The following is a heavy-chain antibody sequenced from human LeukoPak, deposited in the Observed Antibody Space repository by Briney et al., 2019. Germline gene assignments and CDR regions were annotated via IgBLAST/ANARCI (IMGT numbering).Heavy chain of an antibody. CDR2: IWYDGSNK. CDR3: ASHGGL. V-gene: IGHV3-33*01. CDR1: GFSFSSYG. D-gene: IGHD5-12*01. J-gene: IGHJ4*02. Sequence: GRSLRLSCAASGFSFSSYGMHWVRQAPGKGLEWVAVIWYDGSNKNYADSVKGRFTIPRDNSKNMLYLQMNSLRVEDTALYYCASHGGLWGQGTLVTVSS.